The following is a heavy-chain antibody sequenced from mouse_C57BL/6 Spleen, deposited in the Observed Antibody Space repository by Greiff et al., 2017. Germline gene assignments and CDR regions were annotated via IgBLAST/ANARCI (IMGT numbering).Heavy chain of an antibody. Sequence: VKLVESGAELVKPGASVKISCKASGYAFSRYWMNWVKQRPGKGLEWIGQIYPGDGDTNYNGKFKGKATLTADKSSSTAYMQLSSLTSEDSAVYFCAIPLFITTVVGDYWGQGTTLTVSS. D-gene: IGHD1-1*01. CDR3: AIPLFITTVVGDY. CDR2: IYPGDGDT. CDR1: GYAFSRYW. V-gene: IGHV1-80*01. J-gene: IGHJ2*01.